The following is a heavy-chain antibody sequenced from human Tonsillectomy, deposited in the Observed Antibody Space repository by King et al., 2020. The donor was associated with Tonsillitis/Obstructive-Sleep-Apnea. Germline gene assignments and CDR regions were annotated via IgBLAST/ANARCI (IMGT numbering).Heavy chain of an antibody. Sequence: VQLQQWGAGLLKPSETLSLTCAVYGGSFSGYYWSWIRQPPGKGLEWIGEINHSGSTNYNPSLKSRVTISVDTSKNQFSLKLSSVTAADTAVYYCARTYYDFWSGFPNDAFDIWGQGTMVTVSS. CDR1: GGSFSGYY. CDR2: INHSGST. V-gene: IGHV4-34*01. D-gene: IGHD3-3*01. J-gene: IGHJ3*02. CDR3: ARTYYDFWSGFPNDAFDI.